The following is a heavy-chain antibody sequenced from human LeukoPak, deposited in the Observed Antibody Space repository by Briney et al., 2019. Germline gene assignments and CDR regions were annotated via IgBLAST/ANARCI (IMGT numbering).Heavy chain of an antibody. CDR2: IYYSGST. V-gene: IGHV4-59*11. CDR1: GGSISSHY. Sequence: SETLSLTCTVSGGSISSHYWSWIRQPPGKGLEWIGYIYYSGSTNYNPSLKSRVTISVDTSKNQFSLKLSSVTAADTAVYHCARLRYYGSGSYYVNYWGQGTLVTVSS. CDR3: ARLRYYGSGSYYVNY. J-gene: IGHJ4*02. D-gene: IGHD3-10*01.